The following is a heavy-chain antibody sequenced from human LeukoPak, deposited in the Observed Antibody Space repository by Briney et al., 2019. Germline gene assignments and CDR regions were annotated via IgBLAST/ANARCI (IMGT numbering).Heavy chain of an antibody. V-gene: IGHV1-24*01. CDR1: GYTLIELS. J-gene: IGHJ5*02. CDR3: ATYSRSSTSYRWFDP. CDR2: VDPEDGET. Sequence: VASVKVSCKVSGYTLIELSMHWVRPAPGKGLEWMGGVDPEDGETIYAQKFQGRVTMTEDTSTDTAYMELSSLRSEDTAVYYCATYSRSSTSYRWFDPWGQGTLVTVSS. D-gene: IGHD2-2*01.